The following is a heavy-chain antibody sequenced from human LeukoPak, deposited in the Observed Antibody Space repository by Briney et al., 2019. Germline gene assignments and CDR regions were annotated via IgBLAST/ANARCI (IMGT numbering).Heavy chain of an antibody. J-gene: IGHJ3*02. CDR1: GFTFSSYS. Sequence: GGSLRLSCAAPGFTFSSYSVNWVRQAPGKGLEWVSSISERSSYIYYADSMKGRFTISRDNAKNSLYLQMNSLRAEDTAVYYCARSTRRQNDAFDIWGQGTVVTVSS. CDR3: ARSTRRQNDAFDI. CDR2: ISERSSYI. V-gene: IGHV3-21*01.